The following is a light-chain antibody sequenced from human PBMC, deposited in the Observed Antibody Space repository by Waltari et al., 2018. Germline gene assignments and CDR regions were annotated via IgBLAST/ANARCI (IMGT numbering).Light chain of an antibody. J-gene: IGLJ1*01. Sequence: QSALTQPASVSGSPGQSINITCTGTSSDIGGYYLVTRYQQLPGKAPKLIIYDVFNRPSGVSHRFFGSKSDNTASLTISGLQAEDEADYFCSSYSSGGTVYVFGSGTTVTVL. V-gene: IGLV2-14*03. CDR2: DVF. CDR1: SSDIGGYYL. CDR3: SSYSSGGTVYV.